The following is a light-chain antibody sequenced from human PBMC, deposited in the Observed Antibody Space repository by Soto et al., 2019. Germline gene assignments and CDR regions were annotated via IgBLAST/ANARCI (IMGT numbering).Light chain of an antibody. CDR3: SSYTSISTLV. Sequence: QAVSVSGSPGQSITISCTGTSSYVGGYNYVSWYQQHPVKAPKLMIYEVTKRPSGVSNRFSGSKSGNTASLTISGLQAEDESDYYCSSYTSISTLVFGGGTKLTVL. J-gene: IGLJ2*01. CDR1: SSYVGGYNY. V-gene: IGLV2-14*01. CDR2: EVT.